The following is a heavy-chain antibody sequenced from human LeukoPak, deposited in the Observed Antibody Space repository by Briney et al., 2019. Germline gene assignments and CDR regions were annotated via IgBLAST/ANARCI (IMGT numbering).Heavy chain of an antibody. Sequence: GGSLRLSCVVSGFTFSDYAMSWVRQAPGKGLEWVSSIKTSGSTDYADSVKGRFTISRDNSKNTLYLQMNSLRVEDTAVYYCAKVRPPPGSGWYGGDDSWGQGTLVTVSS. D-gene: IGHD6-19*01. CDR2: IKTSGST. CDR1: GFTFSDYA. V-gene: IGHV3-23*05. CDR3: AKVRPPPGSGWYGGDDS. J-gene: IGHJ4*02.